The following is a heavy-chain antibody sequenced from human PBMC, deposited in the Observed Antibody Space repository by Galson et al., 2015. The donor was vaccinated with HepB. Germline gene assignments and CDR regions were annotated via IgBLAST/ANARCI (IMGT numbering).Heavy chain of an antibody. CDR3: AKDVYGSSWYGAFDI. CDR1: GFTFSSYG. J-gene: IGHJ3*02. CDR2: ISDGGFST. Sequence: SLRLSCAASGFTFSSYGMSWVRQAPGKGLEWVSAISDGGFSTFYADSVKGRFTISRDNSKNTLFLQMSSLRAEDTAVYYCAKDVYGSSWYGAFDIWGQGTMVTVSS. D-gene: IGHD6-13*01. V-gene: IGHV3-23*01.